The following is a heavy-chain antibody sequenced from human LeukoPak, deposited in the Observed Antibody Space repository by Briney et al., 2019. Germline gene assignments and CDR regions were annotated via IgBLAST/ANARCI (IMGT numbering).Heavy chain of an antibody. CDR3: AKVPSILYSSSWFFDY. Sequence: SVKVSCKASGGTFSSYAISWVRQAPGQGLEWMGGIIPIFGTANYAQKFQGRVTITADESTSTAYMELSSLRSEDTAVYYCAKVPSILYSSSWFFDYWGQGVLVTVSS. CDR2: IIPIFGTA. CDR1: GGTFSSYA. V-gene: IGHV1-69*13. D-gene: IGHD6-13*01. J-gene: IGHJ4*02.